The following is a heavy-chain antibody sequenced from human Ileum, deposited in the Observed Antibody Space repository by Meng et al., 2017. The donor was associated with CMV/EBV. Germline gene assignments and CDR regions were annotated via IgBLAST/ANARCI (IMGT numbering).Heavy chain of an antibody. J-gene: IGHJ5*02. CDR2: IFATATT. V-gene: IGHV4-4*07. CDR3: ARDRFDP. CDR1: GAALHESD. Sequence: HLQAPGLGRVKPSETLCLTGTCSGAALHESDWRWIRQPAGKGLEWSGRIFATATTNYNPSLKSRVTMSVDTSKNQFSLKLTSVTAADTAVYFCARDRFDPWGQGALVTVSS.